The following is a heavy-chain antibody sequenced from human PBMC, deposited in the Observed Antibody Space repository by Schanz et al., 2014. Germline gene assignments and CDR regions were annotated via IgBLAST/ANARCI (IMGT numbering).Heavy chain of an antibody. J-gene: IGHJ4*02. CDR3: ARGGPAYYFDD. CDR1: GFPFSDYF. V-gene: IGHV3-66*01. Sequence: EVQLVESGGGLVKPGGSLRLSCAASGFPFSDYFMAWIRQPPGRGLEWVSFIYIGGNTYYADSVKGRFTISRDNSKNTVYIQMNSLRAEDTAVYYCARGGPAYYFDDWGQGTLVTVSS. CDR2: IYIGGNT.